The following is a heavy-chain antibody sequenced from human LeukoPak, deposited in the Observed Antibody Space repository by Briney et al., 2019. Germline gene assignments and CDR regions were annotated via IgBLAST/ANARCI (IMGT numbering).Heavy chain of an antibody. CDR2: ISAYNGNI. D-gene: IGHD2-15*01. Sequence: ASVKVSCKTSGYTFTSYGITWVRQAPGKGHEWMGWISAYNGNIDYAQNLQGRVTMTTDTSTSTAYMELRSLRSDDTAVYYCTIMTHCTGGTCYSYDHWGQGTMVAVSS. V-gene: IGHV1-18*01. CDR3: TIMTHCTGGTCYSYDH. J-gene: IGHJ4*02. CDR1: GYTFTSYG.